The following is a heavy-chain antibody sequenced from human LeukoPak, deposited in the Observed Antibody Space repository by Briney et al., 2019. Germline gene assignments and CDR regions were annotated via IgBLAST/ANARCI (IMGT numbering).Heavy chain of an antibody. D-gene: IGHD6-19*01. CDR2: IIPIFGTA. Sequence: SVKVSCKASGGTFSSYAISWVRQAPGQGLEWMGGIIPIFGTANYAQKFQGRVTITADESTSTAYMELSSLRSEDTAVYYCARDQHSSGWFDYWGQGTLVTVSS. V-gene: IGHV1-69*13. CDR3: ARDQHSSGWFDY. J-gene: IGHJ4*02. CDR1: GGTFSSYA.